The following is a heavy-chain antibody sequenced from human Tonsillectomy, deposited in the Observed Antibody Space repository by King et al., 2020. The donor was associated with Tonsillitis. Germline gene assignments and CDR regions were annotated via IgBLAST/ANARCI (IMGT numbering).Heavy chain of an antibody. CDR1: GYPFTSAY. V-gene: IGHV1-46*01. CDR3: TRDGGHWDFDY. CDR2: INPRT. J-gene: IGHJ4*02. Sequence: QLVQSGAEVKKPGASVKVSCKTSGYPFTSAYIHWVRQAPGQGLEWMGIINPRTTYAQKFQGRLTITRDTSSNTVYMELRGLTSEDTAVYYCTRDGGHWDFDYWGQGTLVTVSS. D-gene: IGHD7-27*01.